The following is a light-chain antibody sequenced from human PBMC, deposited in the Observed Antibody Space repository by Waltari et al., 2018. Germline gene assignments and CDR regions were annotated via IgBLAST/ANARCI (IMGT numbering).Light chain of an antibody. CDR3: QQYDNLLT. J-gene: IGKJ4*01. CDR2: DAS. Sequence: DIQMTKSPSSLSASVGDRVTITCQASQDISNYVNWYQQKPGKAPKLLIYDASNLETGVPSRFSGSGSGTDFTFTISSLQPEDIATYYCQQYDNLLTFGGGTKVEIK. V-gene: IGKV1-33*01. CDR1: QDISNY.